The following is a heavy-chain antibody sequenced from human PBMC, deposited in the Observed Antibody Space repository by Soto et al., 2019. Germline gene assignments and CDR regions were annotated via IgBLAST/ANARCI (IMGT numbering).Heavy chain of an antibody. CDR1: GGSFSAYY. CDR2: INHSGGT. Sequence: SETLSLTCAVYGGSFSAYYWSWIRQPPGKGLEWIGEINHSGGTSYNPSLKSRVTISVDTSKSQFSLKLTSVTAADRAVYYCARGSVDTVDSSGFYDYWGQGTPVTVSS. V-gene: IGHV4-34*01. J-gene: IGHJ4*02. CDR3: ARGSVDTVDSSGFYDY. D-gene: IGHD3-22*01.